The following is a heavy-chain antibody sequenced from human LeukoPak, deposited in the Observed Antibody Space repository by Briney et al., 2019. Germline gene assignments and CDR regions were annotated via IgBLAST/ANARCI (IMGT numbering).Heavy chain of an antibody. CDR2: IYPGDSDT. Sequence: GEPLKISCKGSGYSFTSYWIGWVRQMPGKGLEWMGIIYPGDSDTRYSPPFQGQVTISADKSISTAYLQWSSLKASDTAMYYCARPVSSRNQLGAFDIWGQGTMVTVSS. D-gene: IGHD1-1*01. CDR1: GYSFTSYW. V-gene: IGHV5-51*01. J-gene: IGHJ3*02. CDR3: ARPVSSRNQLGAFDI.